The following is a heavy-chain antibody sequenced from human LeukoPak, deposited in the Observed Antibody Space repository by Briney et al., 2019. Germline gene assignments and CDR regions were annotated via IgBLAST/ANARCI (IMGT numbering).Heavy chain of an antibody. Sequence: VASVKVSCKPSGHIDLDYGINWVRQAPGQGLEWMGWVSAHKGVRNYAETFQDRVTLTTDTSTATAFMELRGLKSDDTAVYYCAIPRSGHNYHFDFWGQGTLVTVSS. CDR2: VSAHKGVR. J-gene: IGHJ4*02. D-gene: IGHD5-24*01. CDR3: AIPRSGHNYHFDF. V-gene: IGHV1-18*01. CDR1: GHIDLDYG.